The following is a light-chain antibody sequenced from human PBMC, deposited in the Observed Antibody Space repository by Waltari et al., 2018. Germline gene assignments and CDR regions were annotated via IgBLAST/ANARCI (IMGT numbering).Light chain of an antibody. CDR1: QSVGGNY. CDR2: DAS. CDR3: QQSAFSPLT. J-gene: IGKJ4*01. V-gene: IGKV3-20*01. Sequence: EIVLTQSPATLSLSPGERATLSRRASQSVGGNYLAWFQQKPGQAPRLLIYDASNRATGVPDRFSGSGSGTDFALTISRLDPEDFAVYYCQQSAFSPLTFGGGTTVEMK.